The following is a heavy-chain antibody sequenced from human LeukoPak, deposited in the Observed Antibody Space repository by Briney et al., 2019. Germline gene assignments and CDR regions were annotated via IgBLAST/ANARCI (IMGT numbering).Heavy chain of an antibody. J-gene: IGHJ4*02. CDR1: GFTFSISA. CDR3: ARGLHQGFIYYFDY. D-gene: IGHD2-2*01. CDR2: ISSSGDIT. Sequence: GGSLRLSCAASGFTFSISAMNWVRQAPGKGLEWVSSISSSGDITYYADSVKGRFTVSRDNAKNSLYLQMNSLRAEDTAVYYCARGLHQGFIYYFDYWGQGTLVTVSS. V-gene: IGHV3-23*01.